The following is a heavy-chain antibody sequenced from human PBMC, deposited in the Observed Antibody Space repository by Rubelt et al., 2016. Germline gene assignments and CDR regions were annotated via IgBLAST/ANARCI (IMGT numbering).Heavy chain of an antibody. CDR1: GYTFTSYA. CDR3: ARDIYSGSYYGY. D-gene: IGHD1-26*01. Sequence: QVQLVQSGAEVKKPGASVKVSCKASGYTFTSYAMHWVRQAPGQRLEWMGWINAGNGNTKYSQKFQGRVTITRDTSASTADMERSSLRSEDTAVDYCARDIYSGSYYGYWGQGTLVTVSS. V-gene: IGHV1-3*01. CDR2: INAGNGNT. J-gene: IGHJ4*02.